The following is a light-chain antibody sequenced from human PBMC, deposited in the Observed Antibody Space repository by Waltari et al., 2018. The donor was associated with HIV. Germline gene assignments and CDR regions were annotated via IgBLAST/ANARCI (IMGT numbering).Light chain of an antibody. CDR1: NSDGGASTF. CDR3: SSYSTTSLPII. V-gene: IGLV2-14*01. CDR2: EVD. Sequence: SLVQPASMSGSPAQSIRISCNGSNSDGGASTFGACYQVFPGHSPKLILYEVDPRPSGISGRFSGSKSGTTASLTISPLRPEDEAHYFCSSYSTTSLPIIFGGGTLLAVL. J-gene: IGLJ6*01.